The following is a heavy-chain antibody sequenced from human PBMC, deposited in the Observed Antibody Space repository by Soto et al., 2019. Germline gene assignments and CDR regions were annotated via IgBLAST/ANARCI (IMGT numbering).Heavy chain of an antibody. CDR1: GGSISSRGYY. CDR3: ATSNWFDP. CDR2: IYYSGST. V-gene: IGHV4-39*01. Sequence: QLQLQESGPGLVKPSETLSLTCTVSGGSISSRGYYWGWIRPPPGKGLEWIGTIYYSGSTYYNPSLKRRVTISVDTSKHQFSLKLSSVPAADTAVYYCATSNWFDPWGQGTLVTVSS. J-gene: IGHJ5*02.